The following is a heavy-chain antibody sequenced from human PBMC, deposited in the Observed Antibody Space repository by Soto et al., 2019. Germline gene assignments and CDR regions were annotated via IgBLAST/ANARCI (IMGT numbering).Heavy chain of an antibody. J-gene: IGHJ5*02. D-gene: IGHD2-15*01. Sequence: QLQLQESGPGLVRPSETLSLTCTVSGASLSTVTFYWGWIRQPPGKGLEWIAVIYDSGAAYYNPTPKRRVTISLDPSKSQVPLQLNSVTATDTALYFCARRDGGRQFWSSGPWGQGGLVNVSS. CDR1: GASLSTVTFY. CDR3: ARRDGGRQFWSSGP. CDR2: IYDSGAA. V-gene: IGHV4-39*01.